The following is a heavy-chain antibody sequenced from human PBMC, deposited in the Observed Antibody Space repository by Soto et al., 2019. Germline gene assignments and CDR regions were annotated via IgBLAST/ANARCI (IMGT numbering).Heavy chain of an antibody. CDR1: GFTFSSYW. CDR3: ARDRGCSGGSCYPSLWFDP. Sequence: GGSLRLSCAASGFTFSSYWMHWVRQAPGKGLVWVSRINSDGSSTSYADSVKGRFTISRDNAKNTLYLQMNSLRAEDTAVYYCARDRGCSGGSCYPSLWFDPWGKGTLVTVSS. V-gene: IGHV3-74*01. J-gene: IGHJ5*02. D-gene: IGHD2-15*01. CDR2: INSDGSST.